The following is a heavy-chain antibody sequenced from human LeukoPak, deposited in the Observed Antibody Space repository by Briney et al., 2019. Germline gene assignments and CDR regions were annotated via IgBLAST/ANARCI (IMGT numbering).Heavy chain of an antibody. J-gene: IGHJ3*02. D-gene: IGHD3-22*01. CDR3: ARRDYYGSRDYGVASAFDI. CDR2: INPNSGGT. V-gene: IGHV1-2*02. CDR1: GYTFTGYY. Sequence: ASVKVSCKASGYTFTGYYMHWVRQAPGQGLEWMGWINPNSGGTNYAQKFQGRVTMTRDKSISTAYLQWSSLKASDTAMYYCARRDYYGSRDYGVASAFDIWGQGTVVTVSS.